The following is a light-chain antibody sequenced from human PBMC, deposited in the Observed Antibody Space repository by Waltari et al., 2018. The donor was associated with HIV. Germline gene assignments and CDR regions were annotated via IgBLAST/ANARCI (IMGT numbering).Light chain of an antibody. V-gene: IGLV3-1*01. CDR3: QAWDSSRPV. J-gene: IGLJ2*01. CDR1: KLGDKY. Sequence: SFELTQPSSVSVSPGHTASITCSGHKLGDKYACWYQQRPGQSPLLVLYQDNQRPSGLPGPFSCSHSGDTATLTISGTQAVDEADYYCQAWDSSRPVFGGGTKLTVL. CDR2: QDN.